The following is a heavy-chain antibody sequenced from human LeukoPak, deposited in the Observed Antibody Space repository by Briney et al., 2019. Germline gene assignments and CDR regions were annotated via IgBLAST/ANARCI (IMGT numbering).Heavy chain of an antibody. J-gene: IGHJ4*02. D-gene: IGHD1-26*01. CDR2: INTDGSTT. Sequence: PGRSLRLSCAASGFTFSSYWMHWVRQAPGKGLVWVSRINTDGSTTTYADSVKGRFTFSRDNAKNTLYLQMNSLRAEDTAVYYCARAGVAGATGFDYWGQGALVTVSS. CDR3: ARAGVAGATGFDY. V-gene: IGHV3-74*01. CDR1: GFTFSSYW.